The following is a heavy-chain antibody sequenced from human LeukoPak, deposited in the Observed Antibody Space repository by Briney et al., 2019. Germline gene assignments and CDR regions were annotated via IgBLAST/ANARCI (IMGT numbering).Heavy chain of an antibody. V-gene: IGHV4-34*01. J-gene: IGHJ4*02. CDR3: ASYGDYVWDY. CDR2: INHSGST. Sequence: SETLSLTCAVYGGSFSGYYWSWIRQPPGKGLEWIGEINHSGSTNYNPSLKSRVTISVDTSKNQFSLKLSSVTAADTAVYYCASYGDYVWDYWGQGTLDTVSS. CDR1: GGSFSGYY. D-gene: IGHD4-17*01.